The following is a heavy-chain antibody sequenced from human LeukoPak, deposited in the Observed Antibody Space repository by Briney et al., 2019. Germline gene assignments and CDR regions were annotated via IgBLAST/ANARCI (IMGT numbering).Heavy chain of an antibody. J-gene: IGHJ5*02. CDR1: GYSFTTYW. D-gene: IGHD6-19*01. Sequence: GESLKISCKGSGYSFTTYWIGWVRQVPGRGLEWMGTIYPSDSDTRYSPSFQGQVTISADKSISTAYLQWSSLKASDTAMYYCARQSPYGSGWYWFDPWGQGTLVTVSS. CDR2: IYPSDSDT. V-gene: IGHV5-51*01. CDR3: ARQSPYGSGWYWFDP.